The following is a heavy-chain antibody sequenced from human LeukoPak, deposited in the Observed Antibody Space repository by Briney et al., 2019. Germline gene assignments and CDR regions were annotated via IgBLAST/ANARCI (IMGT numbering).Heavy chain of an antibody. Sequence: GGSLRLSCAAPGFTFSSYWMHWIRQAPGKGRVWVSRIHSDGIGTSYADSVRGRFTISRDNAKITVYLQMNSLRAEDTAVYYCARDQGSFDYWGQGTLVTVSS. J-gene: IGHJ4*02. V-gene: IGHV3-74*01. CDR3: ARDQGSFDY. CDR1: GFTFSSYW. CDR2: IHSDGIGT.